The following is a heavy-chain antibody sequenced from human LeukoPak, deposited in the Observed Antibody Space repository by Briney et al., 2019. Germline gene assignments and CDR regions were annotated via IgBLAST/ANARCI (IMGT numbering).Heavy chain of an antibody. CDR1: GGSISSYY. CDR3: ARHSNGGYSGYPPYFDY. D-gene: IGHD5-12*01. V-gene: IGHV4-59*08. Sequence: PSETLSLTCTVSGGSISSYYWSWIRQPPGKGLEWIGYIYYSGSTNYNPSLKSRVTISVDTSKNQFSLKLSSVTAADTAVYYCARHSNGGYSGYPPYFDYWGQGTLVTVSS. J-gene: IGHJ4*02. CDR2: IYYSGST.